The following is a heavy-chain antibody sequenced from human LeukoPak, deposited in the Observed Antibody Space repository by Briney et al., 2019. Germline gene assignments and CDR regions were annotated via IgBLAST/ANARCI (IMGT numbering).Heavy chain of an antibody. CDR1: RFNFGIYW. CDR3: ARAASTGTVDY. J-gene: IGHJ4*02. Sequence: GSLRLSCGASRFNFGIYWVSWVRQAPGKALEWVANINQDGSETYYVDSMEGRFTISRDNTKNSLYLQMNSLRAEDTALYFCARAASTGTVDYWGQGTMVTVSS. D-gene: IGHD6-13*01. V-gene: IGHV3-7*01. CDR2: INQDGSET.